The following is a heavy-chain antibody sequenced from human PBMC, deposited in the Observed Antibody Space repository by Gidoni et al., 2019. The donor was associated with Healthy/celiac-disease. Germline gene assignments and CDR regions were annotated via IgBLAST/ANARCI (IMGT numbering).Heavy chain of an antibody. Sequence: EVQLVESGGGLVKPGGSLRLSCAASGFTFSSYSMNWVRQAPGKGLEWVSSISSSSSYIYYADSVKGRFTSSRDNAKNSLYLKMNSLRAEDTAVYYCARDLGRIQLWRGVGDYWGQGTLVTVSS. D-gene: IGHD5-18*01. CDR1: GFTFSSYS. J-gene: IGHJ4*02. CDR2: ISSSSSYI. V-gene: IGHV3-21*01. CDR3: ARDLGRIQLWRGVGDY.